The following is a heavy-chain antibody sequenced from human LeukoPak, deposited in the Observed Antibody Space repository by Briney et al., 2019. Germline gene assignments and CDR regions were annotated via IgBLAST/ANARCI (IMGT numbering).Heavy chain of an antibody. CDR3: ATRTGGATYYYYGMDV. CDR2: ISGSGGST. Sequence: GGSLRLSCAASGFTFSSYAMSWVRQAPGKGLEWVSAISGSGGSTYYADSVKGRFTISRDNSKNTLYLQMNSLRVEDTAVYYCATRTGGATYYYYGMDVWGQGTTVAVSS. J-gene: IGHJ6*02. V-gene: IGHV3-23*01. CDR1: GFTFSSYA. D-gene: IGHD7-27*01.